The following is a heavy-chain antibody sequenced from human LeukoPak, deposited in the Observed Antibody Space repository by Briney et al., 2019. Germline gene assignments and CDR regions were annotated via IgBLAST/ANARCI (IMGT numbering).Heavy chain of an antibody. Sequence: GGSLRLSCAASGFTFSSNGMHWVRLTPGKGLDWVAFTRYDESKTFYGDSVRGRFTISRDKSKNTLYLQMNSLTTDDSAVYYCAKARYSGSPALDFWGQGTLVTVSS. V-gene: IGHV3-30*02. CDR2: TRYDESKT. D-gene: IGHD1-26*01. CDR3: AKARYSGSPALDF. J-gene: IGHJ4*02. CDR1: GFTFSSNG.